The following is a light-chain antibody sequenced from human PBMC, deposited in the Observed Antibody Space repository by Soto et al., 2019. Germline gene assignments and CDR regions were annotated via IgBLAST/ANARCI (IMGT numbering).Light chain of an antibody. J-gene: IGKJ1*01. Sequence: LWAEAPGPLSLSPREKATLSCRASQSVSSSYLAWYQQKPGQAPRLLIYGASSRATGIPDRFSGSGSGTDFTLTISRLEPEDFAVYYCQQYGGTFGQGTKVDIK. V-gene: IGKV3-20*01. CDR2: GAS. CDR1: QSVSSSY. CDR3: QQYGGT.